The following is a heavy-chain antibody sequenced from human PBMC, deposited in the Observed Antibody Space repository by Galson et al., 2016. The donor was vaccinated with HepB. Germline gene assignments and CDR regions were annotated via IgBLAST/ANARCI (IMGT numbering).Heavy chain of an antibody. V-gene: IGHV1-18*01. CDR2: ISPSNGNA. D-gene: IGHD6-25*01. J-gene: IGHJ4*02. CDR1: GYIFAIYG. CDR3: SRGPDPAAY. Sequence: VKVSCKASGYIFAIYGITWVREAPGQGLEWIGWISPSNGNAKYAQNLQGRVTMTTNTSTNTAYMELKSLEFDDTAVYYCSRGPDPAAYWGQGTLVTVSS.